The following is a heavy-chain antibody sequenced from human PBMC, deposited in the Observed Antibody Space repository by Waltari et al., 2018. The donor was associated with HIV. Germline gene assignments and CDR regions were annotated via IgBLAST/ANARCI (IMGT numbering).Heavy chain of an antibody. CDR2: INTDGSDT. D-gene: IGHD1-26*01. CDR1: GFTFSSYW. V-gene: IGHV3-74*01. CDR3: ARDRYTGSSDFDY. Sequence: EVQLVESGGGLVQPGGSLRLSCAASGFTFSSYWMHWVRQAPGKGLVGVSRINTDGSDTRYGDSVKGRFTISRDNAKNTLYLQMNSLRDEDTAMYYCARDRYTGSSDFDYWGQGTLVSVSS. J-gene: IGHJ4*02.